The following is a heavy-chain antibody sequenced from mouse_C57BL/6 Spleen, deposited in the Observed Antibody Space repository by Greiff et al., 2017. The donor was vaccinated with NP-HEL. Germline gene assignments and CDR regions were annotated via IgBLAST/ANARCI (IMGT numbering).Heavy chain of an antibody. V-gene: IGHV5-2*03. D-gene: IGHD2-4*01. CDR3: ARYDSTYYAMDY. J-gene: IGHJ4*01. Sequence: EVKLVESGGGLVQPGESLKLSCESNEYEFPSHDMSWVRKTPEKRLELVAAINSDGGSTYYPDTMERRFIISRDNTKQTLYLHRSSLRSEDTAWYYCARYDSTYYAMDYWGQGTSVTVSS. CDR1: EYEFPSHD. CDR2: INSDGGST.